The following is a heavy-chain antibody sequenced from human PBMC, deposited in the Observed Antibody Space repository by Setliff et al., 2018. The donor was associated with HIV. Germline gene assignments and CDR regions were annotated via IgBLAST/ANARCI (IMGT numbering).Heavy chain of an antibody. CDR2: IYYSGTT. J-gene: IGHJ4*02. CDR1: GGTISSSDYY. CDR3: VNPSGAMGDFDS. Sequence: SETLSLTCTVSGGTISSSDYYWGWIRQPPGKGLEWIGSIYYSGTTYYNPSLKSRVTISVDTSKNQFSLKLSSVTAADTAVYYCVNPSGAMGDFDSWGQGTLVTVSS. D-gene: IGHD3-16*01. V-gene: IGHV4-39*01.